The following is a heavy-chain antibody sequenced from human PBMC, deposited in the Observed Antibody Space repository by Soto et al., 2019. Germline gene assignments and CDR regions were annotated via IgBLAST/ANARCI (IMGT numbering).Heavy chain of an antibody. Sequence: SQTLSLTCAISGDSVSSYSAAWNWIRQSPSGGLEWLGRTYYRSRFFSDYAESVKSRIIINPDTSKNQYSLQLKSVTPEDTAVYYCVRDRYSSSGWFDPWGQGTPVTVSS. J-gene: IGHJ5*02. CDR3: VRDRYSSSGWFDP. CDR1: GDSVSSYSAA. V-gene: IGHV6-1*01. CDR2: TYYRSRFFS. D-gene: IGHD3-10*01.